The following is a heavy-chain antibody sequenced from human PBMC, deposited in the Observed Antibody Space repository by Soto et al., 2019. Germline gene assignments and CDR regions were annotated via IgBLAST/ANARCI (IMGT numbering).Heavy chain of an antibody. V-gene: IGHV4-39*01. CDR1: GGSISSSSYY. CDR2: ICYSGST. CDR3: ARRNYDILTGFADAWNIFDY. J-gene: IGHJ4*02. Sequence: PSETLSLTCTVSGGSISSSSYYWGWIRQPPGKGLEWIGSICYSGSTYYNPSLKSRVTISVDTSKNQFSLKLSSVTAADTAVYYCARRNYDILTGFADAWNIFDYWGQGTLVTVSS. D-gene: IGHD3-9*01.